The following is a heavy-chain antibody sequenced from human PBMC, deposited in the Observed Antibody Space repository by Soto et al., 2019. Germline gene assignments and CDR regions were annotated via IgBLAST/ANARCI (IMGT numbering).Heavy chain of an antibody. V-gene: IGHV3-53*01. Sequence: PGGSLRLCCAASGFTVSSNYMSWVRQAPGKGLEWVSVIYSGGSTYYADSVKGRFTISRDNSKNTLYLQMNSLRAEDTAVYYCARGPYYYDSSGYYYNWFDPWGQGTLVTVSS. D-gene: IGHD3-22*01. J-gene: IGHJ5*02. CDR2: IYSGGST. CDR3: ARGPYYYDSSGYYYNWFDP. CDR1: GFTVSSNY.